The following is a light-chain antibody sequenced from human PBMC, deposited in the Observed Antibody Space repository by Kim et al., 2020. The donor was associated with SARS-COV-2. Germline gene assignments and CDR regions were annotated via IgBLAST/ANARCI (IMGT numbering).Light chain of an antibody. CDR2: GNS. CDR3: QSYDSSVV. CDR1: SSSIGAGYD. V-gene: IGLV1-40*01. J-gene: IGLJ2*01. Sequence: APGQRVTISCTGSSSSIGAGYDVHWYQQLPGTAPKLLIYGNSNRPSGVPDRFSGSKSGTSASLAITGLQAEDEADYYCQSYDSSVVFGGGTKLTVL.